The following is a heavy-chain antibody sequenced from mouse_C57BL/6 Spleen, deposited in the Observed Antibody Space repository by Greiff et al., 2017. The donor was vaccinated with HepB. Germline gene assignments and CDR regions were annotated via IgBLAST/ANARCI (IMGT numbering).Heavy chain of an antibody. V-gene: IGHV1-78*01. D-gene: IGHD1-1*01. CDR2: IYPRDGST. CDR3: ARDYGSSYGYYAMDY. CDR1: GYTFTDHT. Sequence: VKLMESDAELVKPGASVKISCKVSGYTFTDHTIHWMKQRPEQGLEWIGYIYPRDGSTKYNEKFKGKATLTADKSSSTAYMQLNSLTSEDSAVYFCARDYGSSYGYYAMDYWGQGTSVTVSS. J-gene: IGHJ4*01.